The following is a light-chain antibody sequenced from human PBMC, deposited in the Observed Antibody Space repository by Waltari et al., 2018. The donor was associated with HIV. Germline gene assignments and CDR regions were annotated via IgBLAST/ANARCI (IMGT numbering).Light chain of an antibody. J-gene: IGKJ3*01. Sequence: DIVMTQYPGSLAVSPGERATINCKSSQSLLNSSNNKNYLAWYQQKPGQPPKLLIYWASTRESGVPDRFSGSGSGTEFTLTISSLQAEDVAVYYCQQYYSTPFTFGPGTKVDSK. CDR3: QQYYSTPFT. V-gene: IGKV4-1*01. CDR1: QSLLNSSNNKNY. CDR2: WAS.